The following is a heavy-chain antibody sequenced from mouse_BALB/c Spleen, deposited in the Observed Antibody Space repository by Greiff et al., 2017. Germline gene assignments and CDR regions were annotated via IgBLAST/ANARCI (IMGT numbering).Heavy chain of an antibody. Sequence: ESGPGLVRPSQSLSLTCTVTGYSITSDYAWNWIRQFPGNKLEWMGYISYSGSTSYNPSLKSPISITRDPSKNQFFLQLNAVTTEDTATYSCSYCCGSRAWFEYWGQGTLVTVSA. J-gene: IGHJ3*01. CDR2: ISYSGST. D-gene: IGHD1-1*01. CDR1: GYSITSDYA. CDR3: SYCCGSRAWFEY. V-gene: IGHV3-2*02.